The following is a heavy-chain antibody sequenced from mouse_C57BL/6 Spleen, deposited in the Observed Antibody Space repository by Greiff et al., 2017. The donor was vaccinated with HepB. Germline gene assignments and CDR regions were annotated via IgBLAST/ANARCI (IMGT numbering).Heavy chain of an antibody. CDR3: ARGGYEGAMDY. Sequence: EVKLMESGGGLVKPGGSLKLSCAASGFTFSSYAMSWVRQTPEKRLEWVATISDGGSYTYYPDNVKGRFTISRDNAKNNLYLQMSHLKSEDTAMYYCARGGYEGAMDYWGQGTSVTVSS. CDR1: GFTFSSYA. CDR2: ISDGGSYT. V-gene: IGHV5-4*03. D-gene: IGHD3-1*01. J-gene: IGHJ4*01.